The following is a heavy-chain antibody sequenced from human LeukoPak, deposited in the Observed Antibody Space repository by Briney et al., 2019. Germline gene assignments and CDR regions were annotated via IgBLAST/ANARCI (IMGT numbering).Heavy chain of an antibody. V-gene: IGHV4-34*01. CDR3: ARRPVGYCSGGSCYSALIDY. CDR1: GGSFSGNY. J-gene: IGHJ4*02. Sequence: SETLSLTCAVYGGSFSGNYWSWIRQPPGKGLEWIGEINHSGSTNYNPSLKSRVTISVDTSKNQFSLKLSSVTAADTAVYYCARRPVGYCSGGSCYSALIDYWGQGTLVTVSS. CDR2: INHSGST. D-gene: IGHD2-15*01.